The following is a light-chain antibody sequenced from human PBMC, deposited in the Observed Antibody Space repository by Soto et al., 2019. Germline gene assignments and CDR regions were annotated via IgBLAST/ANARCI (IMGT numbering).Light chain of an antibody. J-gene: IGKJ4*01. CDR2: DTS. Sequence: EIVMTQSAATLSVSAGEGATLSWGASQGIGDTLAWYQQKPGQTPRLLIYDTSIRATGVPARFSGSRYGAEFNLTISSLQSEDFAVYYCQQHINWPLTFGGGTKVDIK. CDR1: QGIGDT. CDR3: QQHINWPLT. V-gene: IGKV3-15*01.